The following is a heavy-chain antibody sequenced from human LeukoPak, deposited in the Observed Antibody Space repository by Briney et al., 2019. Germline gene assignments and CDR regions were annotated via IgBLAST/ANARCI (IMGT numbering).Heavy chain of an antibody. CDR3: VRGGTYCDSTCKGADY. J-gene: IGHJ4*02. V-gene: IGHV3-21*01. D-gene: IGHD2/OR15-2a*01. CDR2: IDSSTTRI. CDR1: GFTFRSFS. Sequence: PGGSLRLSCAASGFTFRSFSMNWVRQAPGKGLEWVSAIDSSTTRIYYANSVRGRFTISRDNAKNSLDLQMNSLRAEDTAVYYCVRGGTYCDSTCKGADYWGQGTLVAASS.